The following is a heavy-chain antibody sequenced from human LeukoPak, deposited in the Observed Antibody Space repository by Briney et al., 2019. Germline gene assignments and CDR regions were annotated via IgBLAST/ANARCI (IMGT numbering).Heavy chain of an antibody. J-gene: IGHJ4*02. CDR1: GFTLSSYA. V-gene: IGHV3-23*01. D-gene: IGHD2-2*01. CDR2: ISGSGGST. CDR3: AKGGYCSSTSCYYFDY. Sequence: PGGSLRLSCAASGFTLSSYAMSWVRQAPGKGLEWVSAISGSGGSTYYADSVKGRFTISRDNSKNTLYLQMNSLRAEDTAVYYCAKGGYCSSTSCYYFDYWGQGTLVTVSS.